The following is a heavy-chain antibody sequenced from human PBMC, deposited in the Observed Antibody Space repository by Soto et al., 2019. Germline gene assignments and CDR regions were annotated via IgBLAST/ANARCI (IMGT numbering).Heavy chain of an antibody. CDR1: GDSISSGGYY. CDR3: ASTYYTGSSGPFDY. V-gene: IGHV4-31*02. Sequence: QVQLQESGPGLVKPSQTLSLICTVSGDSISSGGYYWSWIRQHPEKGLEWMGYIYYSGTTYYNPSLESRVSISADTSENQFSLKVNSVTVADTAVYYCASTYYTGSSGPFDYWGQGTLVTVSS. D-gene: IGHD3-22*01. J-gene: IGHJ4*02. CDR2: IYYSGTT.